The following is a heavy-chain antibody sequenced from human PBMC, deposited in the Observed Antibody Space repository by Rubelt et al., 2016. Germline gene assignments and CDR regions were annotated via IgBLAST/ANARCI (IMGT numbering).Heavy chain of an antibody. CDR1: GYTFTNYD. Sequence: QVQLVQSGAEVKKPGASVKVSCKASGYTFTNYDINWVRQATGQGLEWMGWMNADRGNTGYAQKFQGRLTMTRNTAVSNAYMELSSLGPDDTAVYYCARVPSLTSRGDSWGQGTLVTVSS. CDR2: MNADRGNT. V-gene: IGHV1-8*01. J-gene: IGHJ4*02. CDR3: ARVPSLTSRGDS. D-gene: IGHD2-2*01.